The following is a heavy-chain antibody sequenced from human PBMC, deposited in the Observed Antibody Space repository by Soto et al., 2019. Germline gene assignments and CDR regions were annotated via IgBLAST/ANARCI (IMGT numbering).Heavy chain of an antibody. Sequence: GGSLRLSCAASGFTLDKYTMGWVRQAPGKGLEWVAESYSTGGTEYAESVKGRFSIFRDNSRNMLFLQMNSLRVEDTALYFCARDRVPDGIWTFHSWGQGTLVTVSS. V-gene: IGHV3-23*01. CDR3: ARDRVPDGIWTFHS. CDR2: SYSTGGT. CDR1: GFTLDKYT. J-gene: IGHJ4*02. D-gene: IGHD3-9*01.